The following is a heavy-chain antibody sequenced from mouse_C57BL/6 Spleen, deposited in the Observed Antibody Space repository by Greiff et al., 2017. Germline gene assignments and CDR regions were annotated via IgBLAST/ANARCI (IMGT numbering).Heavy chain of an antibody. CDR1: GYAFSSYW. D-gene: IGHD1-1*01. Sequence: VQLQQSGAELVKPGASVKISCKASGYAFSSYWMNWVKQRPGKGLEWIGQIYPGDGDTNYNGKFTGKATLTADKSSSTAYRQLSSRTSEDSAVDCGARGRTTVVATNFDYWGQGTTLTVSS. V-gene: IGHV1-80*01. J-gene: IGHJ2*01. CDR3: ARGRTTVVATNFDY. CDR2: IYPGDGDT.